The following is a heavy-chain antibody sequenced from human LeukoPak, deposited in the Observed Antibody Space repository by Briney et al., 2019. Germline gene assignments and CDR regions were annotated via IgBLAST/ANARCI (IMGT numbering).Heavy chain of an antibody. V-gene: IGHV3-33*01. CDR3: ARGEIDIVVVPAATNNFDY. D-gene: IGHD2-2*01. CDR1: GFTFSSYG. Sequence: GRSLRLSCAASGFTFSSYGMHWVRQAPGKGLEWVAVIWYDGSNKYYADSVEGRFTISRDNSKNTLYLQMNSLRAEDTAVYYCARGEIDIVVVPAATNNFDYWGQGTLVTVSS. J-gene: IGHJ4*02. CDR2: IWYDGSNK.